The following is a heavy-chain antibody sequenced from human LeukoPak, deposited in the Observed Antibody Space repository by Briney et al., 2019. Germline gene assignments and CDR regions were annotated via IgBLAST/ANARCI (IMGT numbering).Heavy chain of an antibody. CDR1: GFTFSRYE. Sequence: GGSQRLSCAASGFTFSRYELNWVRQVPGKGLEWVSYISSSGSIIYYADSVKGRFTISRDNAKNSLYLQMNSLRAEDTALYYCARDLGMTDGDYVSYFDYWGQGTLVTVSS. CDR3: ARDLGMTDGDYVSYFDY. D-gene: IGHD4-17*01. CDR2: ISSSGSII. V-gene: IGHV3-48*03. J-gene: IGHJ4*02.